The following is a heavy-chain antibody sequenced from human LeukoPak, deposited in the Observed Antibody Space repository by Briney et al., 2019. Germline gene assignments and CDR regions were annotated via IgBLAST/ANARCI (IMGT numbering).Heavy chain of an antibody. D-gene: IGHD2-21*01. V-gene: IGHV3-7*01. CDR3: ARDVVFDY. J-gene: IGHJ4*02. Sequence: GGSLRLSCEASGFTFSYYWMNWVRQAPGKGLEWVANIKQDGREIYYADSVKGRFSISRDNARTSLYLQMNSLRAEDTAVYYCARDVVFDYWGQGTLVSVSS. CDR2: IKQDGREI. CDR1: GFTFSYYW.